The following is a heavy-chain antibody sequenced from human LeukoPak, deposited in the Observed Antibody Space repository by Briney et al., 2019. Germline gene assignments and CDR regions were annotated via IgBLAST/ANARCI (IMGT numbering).Heavy chain of an antibody. CDR3: ARDKIVGPTTLDY. D-gene: IGHD1-26*01. CDR1: GFTFSDYW. J-gene: IGHJ4*02. V-gene: IGHV3-7*01. CDR2: IKQDGYEK. Sequence: PGGSLRLSCAASGFTFSDYWMSWVRQTPEKGLEWVANIKQDGYEKYYVDPVKGRFTISRDNAKNSLYLQMNSLRADDTAVYYCARDKIVGPTTLDYWGQGTLVTVSS.